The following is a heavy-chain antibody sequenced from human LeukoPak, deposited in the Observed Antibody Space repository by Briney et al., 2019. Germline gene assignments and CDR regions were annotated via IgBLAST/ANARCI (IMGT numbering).Heavy chain of an antibody. CDR2: IYYSGST. Sequence: SETLSLTCTVSGGSISSYYWSWIRQPPGKGLEWIGYIYYSGSTNYNPSLKSRVTISVDTSKNQFSLKLSSVTAADTAVYYCARLLLAFGSYFPRVNWFDPWGQGTLVTVSS. J-gene: IGHJ5*02. CDR3: ARLLLAFGSYFPRVNWFDP. D-gene: IGHD1-26*01. V-gene: IGHV4-59*12. CDR1: GGSISSYY.